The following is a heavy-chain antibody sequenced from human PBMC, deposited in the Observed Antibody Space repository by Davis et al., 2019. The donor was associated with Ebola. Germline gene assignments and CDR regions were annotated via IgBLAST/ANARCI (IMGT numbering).Heavy chain of an antibody. CDR2: ISAYNGNT. CDR1: GYTFTSYG. V-gene: IGHV1-18*01. CDR3: ASQHYYYYGMDV. Sequence: ASVKVSCKASGYTFTSYGISWVRQAPGQGLEWMGWISAYNGNTNYAQKFQGRVTITADKSTSTAYMELSSLRSEDTAVYYCASQHYYYYGMDVWGQGTTVTVSS. J-gene: IGHJ6*02.